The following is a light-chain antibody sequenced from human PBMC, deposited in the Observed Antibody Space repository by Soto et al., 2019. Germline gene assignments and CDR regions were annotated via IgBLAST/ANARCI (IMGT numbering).Light chain of an antibody. Sequence: EVVMTQSPATLSVSPGERATLSCRANQTIGSNLAWCQQKPGQAPRLLIYGASTRATGIPARFSGGGSGTEFTLTISSLQSEDFTVYYCQHYNNWLGTFGGGTKVDIK. CDR2: GAS. CDR1: QTIGSN. CDR3: QHYNNWLGT. J-gene: IGKJ4*01. V-gene: IGKV3-15*01.